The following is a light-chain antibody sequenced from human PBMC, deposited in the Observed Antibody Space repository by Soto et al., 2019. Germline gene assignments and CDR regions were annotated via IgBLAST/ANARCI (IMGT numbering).Light chain of an antibody. CDR1: ISDIGAYIF. CDR3: VSYTTTASYV. CDR2: DIN. V-gene: IGLV2-14*01. J-gene: IGLJ1*01. Sequence: QPSLTHPSSGSGSPGHSITVPCTGTISDIGAYIFVSWYQQHPGKAPKLMIYDINNRPSGVSNRFSGSKSGNTASLTISELQAEDEADYYCVSYTTTASYVFGTGTKVTVL.